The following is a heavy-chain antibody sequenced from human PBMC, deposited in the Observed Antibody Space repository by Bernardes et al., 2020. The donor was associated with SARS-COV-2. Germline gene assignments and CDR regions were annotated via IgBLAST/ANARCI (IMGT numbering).Heavy chain of an antibody. CDR2: IYHSGST. V-gene: IGHV4-38-2*02. J-gene: IGHJ5*02. CDR1: GYSINSGYY. D-gene: IGHD3-10*01. CDR3: ARDLAINYYGSGSYYGKFDP. Sequence: SETLSLTCAVSGYSINSGYYWGWIRQPPGKGLEWIGSIYHSGSTYYNPSLKSRVTISVDTSKNQFSLKLSSVTAADTAVYYCARDLAINYYGSGSYYGKFDPWGQGTLVTVSS.